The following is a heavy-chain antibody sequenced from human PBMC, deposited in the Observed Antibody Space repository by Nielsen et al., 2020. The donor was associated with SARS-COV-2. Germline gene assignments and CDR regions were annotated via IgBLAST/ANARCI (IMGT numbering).Heavy chain of an antibody. Sequence: GGSLRLSCAASGFTFSSYSMNWVRQAPGKGLEWVSSISGSSSYIYYADSVKGRFTISRDNAKNSLYLQMNSLRAEDTAVYYCARDNPFTVWFGELTGRNAMDVWGQGTTVTVSS. J-gene: IGHJ6*02. V-gene: IGHV3-21*01. CDR1: GFTFSSYS. CDR2: ISGSSSYI. D-gene: IGHD3-10*01. CDR3: ARDNPFTVWFGELTGRNAMDV.